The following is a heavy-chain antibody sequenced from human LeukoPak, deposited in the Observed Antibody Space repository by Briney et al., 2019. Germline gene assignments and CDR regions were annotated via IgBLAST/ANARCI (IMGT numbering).Heavy chain of an antibody. Sequence: SETLSLTCTVSGGSISSYYWSWIRQPAGKGLEWIGRIYTSGSTNYNPSLKSRVTMSVDTSKNQFSLELSSVTAADTAVYYCARSYCSSTSCFFFDYWGQGTLVTVSS. J-gene: IGHJ4*02. D-gene: IGHD2-2*01. CDR1: GGSISSYY. CDR3: ARSYCSSTSCFFFDY. V-gene: IGHV4-4*07. CDR2: IYTSGST.